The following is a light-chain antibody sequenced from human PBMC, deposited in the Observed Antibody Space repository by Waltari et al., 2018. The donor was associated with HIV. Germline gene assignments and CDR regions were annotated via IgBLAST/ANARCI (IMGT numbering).Light chain of an antibody. CDR1: SSDVGGYNY. CDR2: AVS. Sequence: QSALTQPASVSGSPGQSITISCTGTSSDVGGYNYVSCDQQHPGKAPKLMIYAVSNRPSGVCNRFAGSKSGNTASRTISGLQAEDGADYYCSSYTSSRSYVFGTGTRVT. CDR3: SSYTSSRSYV. V-gene: IGLV2-14*03. J-gene: IGLJ1*01.